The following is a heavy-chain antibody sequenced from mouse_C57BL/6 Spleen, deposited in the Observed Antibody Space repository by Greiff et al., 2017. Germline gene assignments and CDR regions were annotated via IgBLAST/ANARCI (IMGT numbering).Heavy chain of an antibody. J-gene: IGHJ2*01. Sequence: EVHLVESGGGLVKPGGSLKLSCAASGFTFSSYAMSWVRQTPEKRLEWVATISDGGSYTYSPDNVQGRFTISRDNAKNNLYLQMSHLKSEDTAMYYGAREYYSNPLGYWGQGTTLTVSS. CDR3: AREYYSNPLGY. V-gene: IGHV5-4*01. CDR1: GFTFSSYA. D-gene: IGHD2-5*01. CDR2: ISDGGSYT.